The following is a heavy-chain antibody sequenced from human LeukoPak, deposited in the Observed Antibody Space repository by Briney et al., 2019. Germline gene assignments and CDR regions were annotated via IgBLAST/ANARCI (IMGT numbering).Heavy chain of an antibody. Sequence: GGSLRLSCPASQFTISRYWMNWVRQAPGKGLEWVANIKKDGSETYYVDSLKGQFSISRDNAKNSLYLERNSLRDEDTAVYYCAGGTGWLTDKWGQGTLVTVSS. CDR2: IKKDGSET. CDR3: AGGTGWLTDK. CDR1: QFTISRYW. V-gene: IGHV3-7*05. D-gene: IGHD6-19*01. J-gene: IGHJ4*02.